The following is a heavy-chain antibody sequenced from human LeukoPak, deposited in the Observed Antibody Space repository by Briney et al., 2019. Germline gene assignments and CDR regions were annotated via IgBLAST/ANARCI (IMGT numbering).Heavy chain of an antibody. CDR3: ARNSSGSQYYHYMDV. V-gene: IGHV4-59*01. J-gene: IGHJ6*03. D-gene: IGHD3-22*01. Sequence: PSETLSLTCTVSGGSISNYYWNWIRLPPGKGLEWIGHIYYSGSTNDNPSLKSRVTISVDTSRNQFSLNLNSVTAADTAVYYCARNSSGSQYYHYMDVCGKGTTVTVSS. CDR1: GGSISNYY. CDR2: IYYSGST.